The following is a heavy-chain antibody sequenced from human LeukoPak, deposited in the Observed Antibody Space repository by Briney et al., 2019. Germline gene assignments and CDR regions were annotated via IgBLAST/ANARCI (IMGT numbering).Heavy chain of an antibody. D-gene: IGHD3-16*01. J-gene: IGHJ4*02. CDR2: ISSSSSTI. CDR3: ARGRLRLGELYYRTLPPDY. Sequence: PGGSLRLSCAASGFTFSSYSMNWVRQAPGKGVEWGSYISSSSSTIYYADSVKGRFTISRDNAKNSLYLQMNSLRDEDTAVYYCARGRLRLGELYYRTLPPDYWGQGTLVTVSS. CDR1: GFTFSSYS. V-gene: IGHV3-48*02.